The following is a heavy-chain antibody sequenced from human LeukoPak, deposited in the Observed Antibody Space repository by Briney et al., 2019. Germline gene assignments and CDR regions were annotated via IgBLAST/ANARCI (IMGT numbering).Heavy chain of an antibody. V-gene: IGHV1-69*13. Sequence: GASVKVSCKASGGTFNNYTINWVRQAPGQGLEWMGDIFPLFETTNYAQGFWGRVTITADVSTSTACMELNSLRTEDTAVYCCASGRESHGHYFHFWGQGTLVTVSS. D-gene: IGHD1-26*01. J-gene: IGHJ4*02. CDR3: ASGRESHGHYFHF. CDR1: GGTFNNYT. CDR2: IFPLFETT.